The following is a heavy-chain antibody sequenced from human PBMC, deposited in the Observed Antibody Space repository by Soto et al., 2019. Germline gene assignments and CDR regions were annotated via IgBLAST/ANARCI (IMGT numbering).Heavy chain of an antibody. D-gene: IGHD3-10*01. CDR3: ARGRGDGYNQHWYFDL. CDR2: INPNSGGT. Sequence: ASVKVSCKASGYTFTGYYIHWVRQAPGQGLEWMGWINPNSGGTKYPQKFQGRVTMTRDTSIRTVYMSLTAADTAVYYCARGRGDGYNQHWYFDLWGRGTLVTVSS. CDR1: GYTFTGYY. V-gene: IGHV1-2*02. J-gene: IGHJ2*01.